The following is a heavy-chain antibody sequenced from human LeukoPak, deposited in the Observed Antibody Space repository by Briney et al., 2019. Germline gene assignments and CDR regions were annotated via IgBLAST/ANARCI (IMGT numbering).Heavy chain of an antibody. D-gene: IGHD6-13*01. V-gene: IGHV3-33*08. CDR2: IWYDGSNK. Sequence: GGSLRLSCAASGFTFSSYAMSWVRQAPGKGLEWVAVIWYDGSNKYYADSVKGRFTISRDNSKNTLYLQMYSLRAEDTAVYYCAKYSSSSEGYWGQGTLVTVSS. CDR3: AKYSSSSEGY. J-gene: IGHJ4*02. CDR1: GFTFSSYA.